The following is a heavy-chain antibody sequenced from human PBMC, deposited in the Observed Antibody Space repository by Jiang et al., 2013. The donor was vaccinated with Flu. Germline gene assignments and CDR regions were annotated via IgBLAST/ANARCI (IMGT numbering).Heavy chain of an antibody. D-gene: IGHD3-10*01. CDR3: ARDGYGSGSHHFDH. Sequence: PGQGLEWMGVIDPSGGTTSYAQKFQGRVTMSRDTSTSTVYMELSSLRSEDTAVYYCARDGYGSGSHHFDHWGQGTLVTVSS. CDR2: IDPSGGTT. V-gene: IGHV1-46*01. J-gene: IGHJ4*02.